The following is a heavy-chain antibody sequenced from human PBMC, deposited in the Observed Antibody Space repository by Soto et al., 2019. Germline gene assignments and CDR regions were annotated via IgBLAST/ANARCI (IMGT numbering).Heavy chain of an antibody. CDR3: ARVTYYDTSGSYPIFYY. Sequence: ASVKVSCKASGYTFTSYGISWVRQAPGQGLEWMGWISAYNGNTNYAQKLQGRVTVTTDTSTSTAYMELRSLRSDDTAVYYCARVTYYDTSGSYPIFYYWGQGTLVTVSS. D-gene: IGHD3-22*01. CDR2: ISAYNGNT. V-gene: IGHV1-18*01. CDR1: GYTFTSYG. J-gene: IGHJ4*02.